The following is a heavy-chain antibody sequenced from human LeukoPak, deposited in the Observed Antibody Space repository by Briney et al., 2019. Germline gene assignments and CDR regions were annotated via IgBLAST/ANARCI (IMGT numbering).Heavy chain of an antibody. CDR2: ISYDGSNK. CDR3: ARDRESNYGPFDY. D-gene: IGHD4-11*01. CDR1: GFTFSGYA. Sequence: VGALILSCAASGFTFSGYAMHWVRHAPGKVLESLAVISYDGSNKYYADSVKGLFTISRDNSKNTLYLQINSLRAEDTAVYYCARDRESNYGPFDYWGQGTLVTVSS. V-gene: IGHV3-30*11. J-gene: IGHJ4*02.